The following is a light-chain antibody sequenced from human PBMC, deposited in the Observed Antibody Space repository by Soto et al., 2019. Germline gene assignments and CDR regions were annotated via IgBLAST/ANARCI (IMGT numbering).Light chain of an antibody. V-gene: IGLV3-1*01. CDR1: QLGHKY. CDR2: QDS. CDR3: QAWDSSTSYV. Sequence: SYELSQPPSVSVSPGQTASITCSGDQLGHKYASWYQQKPGQSPVLVIYQDSTRPSGIPERFSGSNSGNTATLTISGTQAMDEADYYCQAWDSSTSYVFGTGTKLTVL. J-gene: IGLJ1*01.